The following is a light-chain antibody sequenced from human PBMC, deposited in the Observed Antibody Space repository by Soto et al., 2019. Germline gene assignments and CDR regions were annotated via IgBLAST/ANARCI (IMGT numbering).Light chain of an antibody. CDR2: GAS. CDR1: QSVSSSY. CDR3: QQYCSSPYT. Sequence: EIVLTQSPGTLSLSPGERATLSCRASQSVSSSYLAWYQQKPGQAPRLLIYGASSRATGIPDRFSGSGSGTDFTLTISRLETEDFEVYYCQQYCSSPYTFGQGTKLEIK. V-gene: IGKV3-20*01. J-gene: IGKJ2*01.